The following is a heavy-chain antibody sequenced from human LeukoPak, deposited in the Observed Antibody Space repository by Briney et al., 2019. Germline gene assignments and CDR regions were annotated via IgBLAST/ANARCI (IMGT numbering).Heavy chain of an antibody. J-gene: IGHJ5*02. V-gene: IGHV3-48*01. D-gene: IGHD3-10*01. Sequence: PGGSLRLSCAASGFTFSSYSMNWVRQAPGKGLEWLSYISTSSTTIYYADSVKGRFTISRDNAKNSLYLQMNSLRAEDTAVYYCASLYGSGPNWFDPWGQGTLVTVSS. CDR2: ISTSSTTI. CDR1: GFTFSSYS. CDR3: ASLYGSGPNWFDP.